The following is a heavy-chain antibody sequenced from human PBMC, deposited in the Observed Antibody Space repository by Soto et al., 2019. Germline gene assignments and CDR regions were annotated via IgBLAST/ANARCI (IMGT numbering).Heavy chain of an antibody. Sequence: VASVKVSGKASGYTFTSYGISWVRQAPGQGLEWMGWISAYNGNTNYAQKLQGRVTMTTDTSTSTAYMELRSLRSDDTAVYYCARNEFSSYYYYGMDVWGQGTTVTVSS. V-gene: IGHV1-18*04. CDR2: ISAYNGNT. D-gene: IGHD3-10*01. CDR1: GYTFTSYG. CDR3: ARNEFSSYYYYGMDV. J-gene: IGHJ6*02.